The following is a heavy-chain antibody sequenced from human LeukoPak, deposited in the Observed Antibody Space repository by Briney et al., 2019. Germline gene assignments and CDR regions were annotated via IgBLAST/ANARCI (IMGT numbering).Heavy chain of an antibody. CDR2: INPSGGST. Sequence: ASVKVSCKASGYTFTSYYMHWVRQAPGQGLEWMGIINPSGGSTSYAQKFQGRVTMTRDTSTSTVYMELSSLRSEDTAVYYCAREGPIYYDSSGYFGYDAFDIWGQGTVVTVSS. D-gene: IGHD3-22*01. CDR1: GYTFTSYY. V-gene: IGHV1-46*01. J-gene: IGHJ3*02. CDR3: AREGPIYYDSSGYFGYDAFDI.